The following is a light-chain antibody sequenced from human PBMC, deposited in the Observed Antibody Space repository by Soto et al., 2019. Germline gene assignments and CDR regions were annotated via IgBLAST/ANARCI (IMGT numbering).Light chain of an antibody. CDR3: QSYDSSLSSWV. J-gene: IGLJ3*02. CDR1: SSNIGAPFD. V-gene: IGLV1-40*01. CDR2: GNN. Sequence: QSVLTQPPSVSGAPGQRVTISCTGGSSNIGAPFDVHWYQQLPGTAPKLLIYGNNNRPSGVPDRFSGSKSGTSASLAITGLQAEDEADYYCQSYDSSLSSWVFGGGTQLTVL.